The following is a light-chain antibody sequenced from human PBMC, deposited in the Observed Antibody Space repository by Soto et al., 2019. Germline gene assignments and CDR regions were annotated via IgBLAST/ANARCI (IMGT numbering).Light chain of an antibody. CDR1: SSDVGGYNY. V-gene: IGLV2-11*01. CDR3: CSFAGDPYV. CDR2: DVN. J-gene: IGLJ1*01. Sequence: QSALTQPRSVSGSPGQSVAISCTGTSSDVGGYNYVPWYQQHPGKAPKLMIYDVNKRPSGVPDRFSGSKSGNTASLTISGLQAEDEADYYCCSFAGDPYVFGTGTKVTVL.